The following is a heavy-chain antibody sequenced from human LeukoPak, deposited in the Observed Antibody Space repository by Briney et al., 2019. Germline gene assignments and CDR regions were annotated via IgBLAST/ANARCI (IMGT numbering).Heavy chain of an antibody. D-gene: IGHD3-3*01. J-gene: IGHJ6*02. Sequence: ASVKVSCKASGYTFTSYYMHWVRQAPGQGLEWMGIINPSGGSTSYAQKFQGRVTMTRDTSTSTVYMELSSLRSEDTAVYYCARDALEWLLVHGMDVWGQGTTVTVSS. CDR3: ARDALEWLLVHGMDV. CDR2: INPSGGST. V-gene: IGHV1-46*01. CDR1: GYTFTSYY.